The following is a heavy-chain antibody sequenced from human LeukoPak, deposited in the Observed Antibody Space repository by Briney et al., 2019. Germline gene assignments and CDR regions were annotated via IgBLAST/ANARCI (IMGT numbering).Heavy chain of an antibody. Sequence: PGGSLRLSCAASGFTFSSYSMNWVRQAPGKRLEWVSSISSSSSYIYYADSVKGRFTISRDNAKNSLYLQMNSLRAEDTAVYYCARDNLEYSSGWYVGDPFDYWGQGTLVTVSS. D-gene: IGHD6-19*01. CDR1: GFTFSSYS. CDR2: ISSSSSYI. J-gene: IGHJ4*02. CDR3: ARDNLEYSSGWYVGDPFDY. V-gene: IGHV3-21*01.